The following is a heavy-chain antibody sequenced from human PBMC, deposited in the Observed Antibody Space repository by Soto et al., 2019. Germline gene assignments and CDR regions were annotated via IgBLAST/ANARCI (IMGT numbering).Heavy chain of an antibody. D-gene: IGHD3-22*01. CDR2: IIPILGIA. J-gene: IGHJ1*01. CDR3: ARSGSSGPTTQYFQH. CDR1: GGTFSSYT. Sequence: QVQLVQSGAEVKKPGSSVKVSCKASGGTFSSYTISWVRQAPGQRLEWMGRIIPILGIANYAQKFQGRVTITADKSTSTAYMELSSLRSEDTAVYYCARSGSSGPTTQYFQHWGQGTLVTVSS. V-gene: IGHV1-69*02.